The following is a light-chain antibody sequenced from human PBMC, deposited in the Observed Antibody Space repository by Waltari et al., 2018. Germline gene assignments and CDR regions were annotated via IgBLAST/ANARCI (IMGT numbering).Light chain of an antibody. V-gene: IGLV2-14*03. CDR3: SSYATSNTLV. J-gene: IGLJ3*02. CDR2: DVS. Sequence: QSALTQPASVSGSPGKSITISCTGPSSDVGGYTYVSWYQQHPGKAPKFLIYDVSKRPSGVSNRFSGSKSGNTASLTISGLQADDEADYYCSSYATSNTLVFGGGTKLTVL. CDR1: SSDVGGYTY.